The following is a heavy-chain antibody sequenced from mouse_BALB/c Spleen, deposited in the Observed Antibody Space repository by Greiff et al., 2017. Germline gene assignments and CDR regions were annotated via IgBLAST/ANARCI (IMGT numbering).Heavy chain of an antibody. CDR3: ARRGITTAAY. CDR1: GFTFSSYA. Sequence: DVKLVESGGGLVKPGGSLKLSCAASGFTFSSYAMSWVRQTPEKRLEWVATISSGGSYTYYPDSVKGRFTISRDNAKNTLYLQMSSLRSEDTAMYYCARRGITTAAYWGQGTLVTVSA. J-gene: IGHJ3*01. CDR2: ISSGGSYT. D-gene: IGHD2-4*01. V-gene: IGHV5-9-3*01.